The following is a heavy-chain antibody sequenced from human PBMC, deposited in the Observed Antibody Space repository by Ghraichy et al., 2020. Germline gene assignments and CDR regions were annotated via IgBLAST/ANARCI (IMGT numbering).Heavy chain of an antibody. CDR1: GGSIGSSSYF. D-gene: IGHD4-17*01. J-gene: IGHJ5*01. CDR3: ARHGWSWGYSDVRTWIVS. V-gene: IGHV4-39*01. CDR2: IYYSGNT. Sequence: SETLSLTCTVSGGSIGSSSYFWGWIRQPPGKGLEWIGSIYYSGNTYYNPSVKSRVTISGYTSKNQFSLRLSSVTAADTAVYYCARHGWSWGYSDVRTWIVSCGQGTLGTVSS.